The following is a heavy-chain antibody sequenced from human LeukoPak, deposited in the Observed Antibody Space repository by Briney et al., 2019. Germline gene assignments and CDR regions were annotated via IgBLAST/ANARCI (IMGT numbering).Heavy chain of an antibody. D-gene: IGHD3-22*01. CDR2: MNPNSGNT. CDR1: GYTFTSYD. V-gene: IGHV1-8*01. CDR3: ARGGDSSGYVPDY. J-gene: IGHJ4*02. Sequence: ASVKVSGKASGYTFTSYDINWVRQATGQGLEWMGWMNPNSGNTGYAQKFQGRVTMTRNTSISTAYVELSSLRSEDTAVYYCARGGDSSGYVPDYWGQGTLVTVSS.